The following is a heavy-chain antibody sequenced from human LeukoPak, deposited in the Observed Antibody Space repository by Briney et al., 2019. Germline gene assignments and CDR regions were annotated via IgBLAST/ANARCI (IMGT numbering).Heavy chain of an antibody. Sequence: GSLRLSCAASGFTFDDYAMHWVRQAPGKGLEWIGEINHSGSTNYNPSLKSRVTISVDTSKNQFSLKLSSVTAADTAVYYCARMGEFHTGHYYYYMDVWGKGTTVTVSS. CDR2: INHSGST. CDR1: GFTFDDYA. D-gene: IGHD3-16*01. V-gene: IGHV4-34*01. CDR3: ARMGEFHTGHYYYYMDV. J-gene: IGHJ6*03.